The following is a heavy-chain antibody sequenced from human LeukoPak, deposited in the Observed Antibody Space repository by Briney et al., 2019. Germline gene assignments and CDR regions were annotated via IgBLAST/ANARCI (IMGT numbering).Heavy chain of an antibody. D-gene: IGHD3-9*01. CDR3: ARGVVRYFDY. CDR2: ISSSSSYI. J-gene: IGHJ4*02. V-gene: IGHV3-21*01. CDR1: GFTLSGYS. Sequence: PGGSLRLSCAASGFTLSGYSMNWVRQAPGKGLEWVSSISSSSSYIYYADSVKGRFTISRDNAKNSLYLQMNSLRAEDTAVYYCARGVVRYFDYWGQGALVTVSS.